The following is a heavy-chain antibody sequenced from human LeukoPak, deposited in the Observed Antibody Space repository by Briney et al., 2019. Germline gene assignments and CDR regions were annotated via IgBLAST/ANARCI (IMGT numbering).Heavy chain of an antibody. CDR2: IYYSGST. CDR3: ARIPSSWYRYLDY. Sequence: SETLSLTCTVSGGSISSYYWSWIRQPPGKGLEWIGYIYYSGSTNYNPSLKSRVTISVDTSKNQFSLKLSSVTAADTAVYYCARIPSSWYRYLDYWGQGTLVTVSS. CDR1: GGSISSYY. V-gene: IGHV4-59*01. J-gene: IGHJ4*02. D-gene: IGHD6-13*01.